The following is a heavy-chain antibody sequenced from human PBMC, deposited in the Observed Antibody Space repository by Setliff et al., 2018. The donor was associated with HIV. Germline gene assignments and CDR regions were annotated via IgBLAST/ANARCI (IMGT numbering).Heavy chain of an antibody. CDR3: ARVVGVAPYYYMDV. CDR1: GFTFSSYG. D-gene: IGHD2-15*01. V-gene: IGHV3-30*02. CDR2: IRYDGSNK. J-gene: IGHJ6*03. Sequence: GGSLRLSCAASGFTFSSYGMHWVRQAPGKGLEWVAFIRYDGSNKYYADSVKGRFTISRDNSKNTLYLQMNSLRAEDTAVYYCARVVGVAPYYYMDVWGKGTTVTVSS.